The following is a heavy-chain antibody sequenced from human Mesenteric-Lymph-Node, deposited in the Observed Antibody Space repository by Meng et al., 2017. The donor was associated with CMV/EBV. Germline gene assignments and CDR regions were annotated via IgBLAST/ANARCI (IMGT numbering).Heavy chain of an antibody. D-gene: IGHD4-23*01. V-gene: IGHV5-10-1*01. CDR1: GYSFTSYW. Sequence: CKASGYSFTSYWISWVRQMPGKGLEWMGRIDPSDSYTNYSPSFQGHVTISADKSISTAYLQWSSLKASDTAMYYCARDYGGNYDYFDYWGQGTLVTVSS. J-gene: IGHJ4*02. CDR3: ARDYGGNYDYFDY. CDR2: IDPSDSYT.